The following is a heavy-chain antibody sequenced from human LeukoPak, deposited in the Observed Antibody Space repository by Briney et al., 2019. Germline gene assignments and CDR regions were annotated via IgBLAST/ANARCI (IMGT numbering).Heavy chain of an antibody. CDR2: IYHSGST. J-gene: IGHJ3*02. Sequence: PSETLSLTCTVSGGSISSSSYYWGWIRQPPGKGLEWIGYIYHSGSTYYNPSLKSRVTISVDRSKNQFSLKLSSVTAADTAVYYCARETTTVTGVAFDIWGQGTMVTVSS. CDR1: GGSISSSSYY. V-gene: IGHV4-30-2*01. CDR3: ARETTTVTGVAFDI. D-gene: IGHD4-17*01.